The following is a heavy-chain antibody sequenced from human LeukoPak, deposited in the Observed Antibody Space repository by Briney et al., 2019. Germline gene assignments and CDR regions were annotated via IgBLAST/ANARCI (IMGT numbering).Heavy chain of an antibody. CDR1: GFTFSSYS. Sequence: PGGSLRLSCAASGFTFSSYSMNWVRQAPGKGLEWVSSISSSSSYIYYADSVKGRFTISRDNAKNSLYLQVNSLRAEDTAVYYCARDMSEWLARGLFDYWGQGTLVTVSS. D-gene: IGHD6-19*01. CDR3: ARDMSEWLARGLFDY. J-gene: IGHJ4*02. V-gene: IGHV3-21*01. CDR2: ISSSSSYI.